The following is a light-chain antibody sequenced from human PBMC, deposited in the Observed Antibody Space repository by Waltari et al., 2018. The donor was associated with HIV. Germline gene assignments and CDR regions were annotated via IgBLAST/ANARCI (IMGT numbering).Light chain of an antibody. J-gene: IGLJ1*01. CDR2: STS. V-gene: IGLV7-43*01. CDR3: LLYYGGAQRYV. CDR1: TGAVTIGNS. Sequence: QTVVTQEPSLTVSPGGTVTLTCASSTGAVTIGNSPNWFQQKPGQAPMGLIDSTSNKNSWSPARFSGSLLGGKAALTLSGVQPEDEAEYYCLLYYGGAQRYVFGTGTKVTVL.